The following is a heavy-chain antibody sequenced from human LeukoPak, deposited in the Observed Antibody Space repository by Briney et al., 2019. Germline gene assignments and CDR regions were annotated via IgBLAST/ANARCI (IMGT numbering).Heavy chain of an antibody. D-gene: IGHD6-19*01. Sequence: PSETLSLTCAVSGGSISSGGNSWSWIRQPPGKGLEWIGYIYHSGTTYYNPSLKSRVTISVDRSKNQFSLTLSSVTAADTAMYYCARRGDSSGWSVIDYWGQGTLVTVSS. J-gene: IGHJ4*02. V-gene: IGHV4-30-2*01. CDR3: ARRGDSSGWSVIDY. CDR1: GGSISSGGNS. CDR2: IYHSGTT.